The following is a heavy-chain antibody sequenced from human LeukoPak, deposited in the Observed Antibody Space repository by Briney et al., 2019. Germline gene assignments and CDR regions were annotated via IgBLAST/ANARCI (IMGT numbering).Heavy chain of an antibody. CDR1: GGSINKYY. V-gene: IGHV4-59*01. D-gene: IGHD1-14*01. Sequence: SETLSLTCTVSGGSINKYYWTWLRQPPGKGLEWIGSVYYSGSPDFNPSLKSRVAISVDTSKNQFSLRLNSVTAADTALYYCARDEPRGAWVYWGQGALVTVSS. J-gene: IGHJ4*02. CDR2: VYYSGSP. CDR3: ARDEPRGAWVY.